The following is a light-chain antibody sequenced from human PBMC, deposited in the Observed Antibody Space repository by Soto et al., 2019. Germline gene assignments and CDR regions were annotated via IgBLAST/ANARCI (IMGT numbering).Light chain of an antibody. CDR1: QSISSW. Sequence: DIRMIQSPSTLSASVGDRVTITCRATQSISSWLAWYQQKPGKAPNLLIYDASSLQSGVPSRFSGSGYGTEFTLTISSLQPEDFATYYCQQYNSYSLSFGGGTRVEIE. CDR3: QQYNSYSLS. J-gene: IGKJ4*01. V-gene: IGKV1-5*01. CDR2: DAS.